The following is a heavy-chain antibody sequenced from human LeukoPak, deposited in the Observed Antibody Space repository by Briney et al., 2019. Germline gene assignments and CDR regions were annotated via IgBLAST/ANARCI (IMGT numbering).Heavy chain of an antibody. J-gene: IGHJ3*02. CDR2: IYYSGST. V-gene: IGHV4-30-4*01. Sequence: SQTLSLTCTVSGGSLSSGGYYWSWIRQPPGKCLEWIGYIYYSGSTYYTPSLKSRVTISVDTSKNQFSLKLSSVTAADTAVYYCARDAGSHHDAFDIWGQGTMVTVSS. CDR1: GGSLSSGGYY. D-gene: IGHD2-15*01. CDR3: ARDAGSHHDAFDI.